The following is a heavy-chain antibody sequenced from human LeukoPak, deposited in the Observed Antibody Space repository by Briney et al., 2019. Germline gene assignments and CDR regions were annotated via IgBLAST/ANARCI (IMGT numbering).Heavy chain of an antibody. Sequence: PGGSLRLSCAASGFTFSSYAMSWVRQAPGKGLEWVSAISGSGGSTYYADSVKGRFTISRDNSKNTLYLQMSSLRAEDTAMYYCAKSHVVVSGAISNWFDPWGQGTLVTVSS. D-gene: IGHD2-2*01. CDR2: ISGSGGST. J-gene: IGHJ5*02. V-gene: IGHV3-23*01. CDR1: GFTFSSYA. CDR3: AKSHVVVSGAISNWFDP.